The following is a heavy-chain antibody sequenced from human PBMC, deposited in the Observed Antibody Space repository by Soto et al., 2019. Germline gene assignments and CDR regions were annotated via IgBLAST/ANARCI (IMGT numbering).Heavy chain of an antibody. CDR1: GGTFSSYT. CDR2: IIPILGIA. V-gene: IGHV1-69*02. CDR3: ARGADSGYDLDY. J-gene: IGHJ4*02. D-gene: IGHD5-12*01. Sequence: QVQLVQSGAEVKKPGSSVKVSCKASGGTFSSYTISWVRQAPGQGLEWMGRIIPILGIANYAQKFQGRVTITADKSTSTAYMELSSLRSEDTAVYYCARGADSGYDLDYWGQGTLVTVSS.